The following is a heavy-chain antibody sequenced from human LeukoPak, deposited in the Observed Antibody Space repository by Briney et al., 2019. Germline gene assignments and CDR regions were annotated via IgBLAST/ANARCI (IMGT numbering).Heavy chain of an antibody. CDR1: GFTVSSNY. Sequence: GGFLRLSCAASGFTVSSNYMSWVRQAPGKGLEWVSIIYSGDRTYHADSVKGRFTISRDNSKNTLYLQMNSLRAEDTAVYYCAKSYVWFGEYHPIDYWGQGTLVTVSS. D-gene: IGHD3-10*01. V-gene: IGHV3-66*01. J-gene: IGHJ4*02. CDR2: IYSGDRT. CDR3: AKSYVWFGEYHPIDY.